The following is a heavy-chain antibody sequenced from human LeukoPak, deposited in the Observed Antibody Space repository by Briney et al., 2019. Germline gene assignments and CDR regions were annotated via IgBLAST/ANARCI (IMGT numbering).Heavy chain of an antibody. CDR2: INPNDGDT. CDR3: ARANFLYCSSTCLFDY. CDR1: GYTLTDYY. J-gene: IGHJ4*02. D-gene: IGHD2-2*01. Sequence: ASVKVSCKASGYTLTDYYMHWVRQAPGKGFEWMGWINPNDGDTNYAQKFQGRVTMTRDTSISTAHMEVSRLRSDDTAVYYCARANFLYCSSTCLFDYWGQGTLVTVSS. V-gene: IGHV1-2*02.